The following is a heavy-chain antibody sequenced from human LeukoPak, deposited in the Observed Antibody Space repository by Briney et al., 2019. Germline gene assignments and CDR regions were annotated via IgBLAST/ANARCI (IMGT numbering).Heavy chain of an antibody. CDR3: ARSHDHLWGNYPDY. J-gene: IGHJ4*02. Sequence: SETLSLTCDVSGGSIDSTNWWNWVRQPPGKGLEWIGEIHHDGRINYNPSLKSRVTLSVDKSKNQFSLRLNSVTAADTAMYYCARSHDHLWGNYPDYWGQGTLATVSS. CDR1: GGSIDSTNW. V-gene: IGHV4/OR15-8*01. D-gene: IGHD3-16*02. CDR2: IHHDGRI.